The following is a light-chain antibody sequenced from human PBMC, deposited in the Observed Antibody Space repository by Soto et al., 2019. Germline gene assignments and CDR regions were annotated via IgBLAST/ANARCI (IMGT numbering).Light chain of an antibody. CDR3: AAWDDSLSGLYV. Sequence: QSVLTQPPSASGTPGQRVTISCSGSSSIIGSNYVYWYQQLPGTAPKLLIYRNNQRPSGVPDRFSGSKSGTSASLAISGLRSEVEADYYCAAWDDSLSGLYVFGTGTKVTVL. V-gene: IGLV1-47*01. CDR1: SSIIGSNY. J-gene: IGLJ1*01. CDR2: RNN.